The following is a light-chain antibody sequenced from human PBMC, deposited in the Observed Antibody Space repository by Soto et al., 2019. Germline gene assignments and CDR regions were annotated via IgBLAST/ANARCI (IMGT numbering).Light chain of an antibody. J-gene: IGLJ3*02. CDR3: SSYTSSSTSSYSLV. Sequence: QPVLTQPASVSGSPGQSITISCTGTSSDIGTYNFVSWYQQHPGKAPKLMIYEVSHRPSGVSNRFSGSKSGNTASLTISGLQAEDEADYYCSSYTSSSTSSYSLVFGGGTKLTVL. CDR2: EVS. V-gene: IGLV2-14*01. CDR1: SSDIGTYNF.